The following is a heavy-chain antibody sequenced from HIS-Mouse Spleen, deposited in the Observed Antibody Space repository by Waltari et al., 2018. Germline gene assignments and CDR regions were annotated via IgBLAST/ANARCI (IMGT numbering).Heavy chain of an antibody. J-gene: IGHJ4*02. Sequence: EVQLVQSGGGLVKPGGSLRLSCAASGFTFSSYSMNWVRQAPGKRLEWVSSISSISSYIYYADSVKGRFTISRDNAKNSLYLQMNSLRAEDTAVYYCAKDKHHAFDYWGQGTLVTVSS. CDR1: GFTFSSYS. CDR3: AKDKHHAFDY. V-gene: IGHV3-21*01. CDR2: ISSISSYI.